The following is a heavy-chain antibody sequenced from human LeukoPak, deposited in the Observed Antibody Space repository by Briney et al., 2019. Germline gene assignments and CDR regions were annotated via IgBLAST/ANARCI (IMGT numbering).Heavy chain of an antibody. CDR3: TRERDTTGYFVY. V-gene: IGHV7-4-1*02. D-gene: IGHD3-22*01. CDR2: IDTNTGDP. J-gene: IGHJ4*02. CDR1: GYTFTNYT. Sequence: ASVKVSCKASGYTFTNYTINWVRLAPGQGLEWMGWIDTNTGDPTYAQGFAGRFVFSLDTSVTTTYLQISSLRAEDTAVYYCTRERDTTGYFVYWGQGTLVTVSS.